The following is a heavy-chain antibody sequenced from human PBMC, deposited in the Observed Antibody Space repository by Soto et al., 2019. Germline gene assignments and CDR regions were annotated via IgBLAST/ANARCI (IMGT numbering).Heavy chain of an antibody. J-gene: IGHJ2*01. CDR3: AKGDYYDSSGTLDL. D-gene: IGHD3-22*01. CDR2: ISWAGGST. V-gene: IGHV3-43*01. CDR1: GFTFDDYT. Sequence: EVQLVESGGVVVQPGGSLRLSCAASGFTFDDYTMYWVRQAPGKGLEWVSLISWAGGSTYYADSVKGRFTISRDNSKNSLYLQMNSLRTEDTALYYCAKGDYYDSSGTLDLWGRGTLVTVSS.